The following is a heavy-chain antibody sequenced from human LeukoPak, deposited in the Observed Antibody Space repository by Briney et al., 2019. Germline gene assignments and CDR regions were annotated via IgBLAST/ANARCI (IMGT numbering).Heavy chain of an antibody. V-gene: IGHV3-74*01. CDR1: GFIFSSYW. Sequence: GGSLRLSCAASGFIFSSYWMHWVRQAPGKGLVWVSRINSDGSSTTYADSVKGRFTISRDNAKNTLYLQMNSLRAEDTAVYYCARDEPSPDSTDLDYWGQGTLVTVSS. D-gene: IGHD2/OR15-2a*01. CDR3: ARDEPSPDSTDLDY. CDR2: INSDGSST. J-gene: IGHJ4*02.